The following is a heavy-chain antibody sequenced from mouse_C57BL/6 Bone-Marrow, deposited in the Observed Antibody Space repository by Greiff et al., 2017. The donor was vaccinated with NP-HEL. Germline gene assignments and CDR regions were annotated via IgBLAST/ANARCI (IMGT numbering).Heavy chain of an antibody. V-gene: IGHV5-4*01. Sequence: EVMLVESGGGLVKPGGSLKLSCAASGFTFSSYAMSWVRQTPVKRLEWVATISDGGSYTYYPNNVKGRFIISRDNAKNNLYLQMSHLKSEDTAMYYCAGEGNYPFAYWGQGTLVTVSA. CDR2: ISDGGSYT. D-gene: IGHD2-1*01. CDR3: AGEGNYPFAY. J-gene: IGHJ3*01. CDR1: GFTFSSYA.